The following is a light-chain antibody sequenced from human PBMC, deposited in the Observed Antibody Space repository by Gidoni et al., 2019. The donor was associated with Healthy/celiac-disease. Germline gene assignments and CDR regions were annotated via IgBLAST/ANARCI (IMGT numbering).Light chain of an antibody. Sequence: EIVMTQFPLSLPVTPGEPASISCTSSQSLLHSNGYNYLDWYLQKPGQSPQLLIYLGSNRASGVPDRFSGSGSGTDFTLKSSRVEAEDVGVYYCMQALQTPFTFGPGTKVDIK. V-gene: IGKV2-28*01. CDR1: QSLLHSNGYNY. J-gene: IGKJ3*01. CDR2: LGS. CDR3: MQALQTPFT.